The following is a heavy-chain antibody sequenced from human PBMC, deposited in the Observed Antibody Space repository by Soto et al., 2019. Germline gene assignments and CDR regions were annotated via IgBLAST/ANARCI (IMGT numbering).Heavy chain of an antibody. V-gene: IGHV3-23*01. J-gene: IGHJ4*02. CDR1: GFTFSSYA. CDR2: ISGSGGST. Sequence: GGSLRLSCAASGFTFSSYAMSWVRQAPGKGLEWVSAISGSGGSTYYADSVKGRFTISRDNSKNTLYLQMNSLRAEDTAVYYCAKVGGGPLSVDIVVVPAAMPLDYWGQGTLVTVSS. D-gene: IGHD2-2*03. CDR3: AKVGGGPLSVDIVVVPAAMPLDY.